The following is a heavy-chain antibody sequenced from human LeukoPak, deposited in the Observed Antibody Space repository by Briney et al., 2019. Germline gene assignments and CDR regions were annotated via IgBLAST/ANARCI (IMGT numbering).Heavy chain of an antibody. J-gene: IGHJ4*02. V-gene: IGHV3-7*01. CDR3: ARDGRYGAGTSDY. Sequence: PGGSLRLSCAASGFTFSNFWMSWVRQAPGRGLECVANIKQDGSEKNYVDSVKGRFTISRDNAENSLSLQMNSLRAEETAIYFCARDGRYGAGTSDYWGQGALVTVSS. D-gene: IGHD3-10*01. CDR1: GFTFSNFW. CDR2: IKQDGSEK.